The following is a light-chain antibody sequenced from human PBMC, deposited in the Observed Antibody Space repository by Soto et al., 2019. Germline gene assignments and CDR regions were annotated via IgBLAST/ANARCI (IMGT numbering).Light chain of an antibody. CDR1: QSISTW. V-gene: IGKV1-5*01. CDR2: HAS. CDR3: QEYNSYPWT. Sequence: DIQMTQSPSTLSASVGERVTITCRASQSISTWLAWYQHKPGKAPKVLIHHASTLESGVPSRFSGSGSGTEFTLTVSSLQPDDFAVYYCQEYNSYPWTFGQGTKVDIK. J-gene: IGKJ1*01.